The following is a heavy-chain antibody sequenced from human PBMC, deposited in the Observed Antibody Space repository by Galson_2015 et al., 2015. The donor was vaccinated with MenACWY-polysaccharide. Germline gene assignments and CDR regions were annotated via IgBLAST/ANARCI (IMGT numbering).Heavy chain of an antibody. CDR2: MNPNSGNT. V-gene: IGHV1-8*01. J-gene: IGHJ5*02. Sequence: SVKVSCKASGYKFSSYDINWVRQASGQGLEWMGWMNPNSGNTGYAQKFQGRVAMTRDTATSTAYMELRMLRYDDTAVYYCTRIIARQPPFVASWGQGTLASVS. D-gene: IGHD2-21*01. CDR1: GYKFSSYD. CDR3: TRIIARQPPFVAS.